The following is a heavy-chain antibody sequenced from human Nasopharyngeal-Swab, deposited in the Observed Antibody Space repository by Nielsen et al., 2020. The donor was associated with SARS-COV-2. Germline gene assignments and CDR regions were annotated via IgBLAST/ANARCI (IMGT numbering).Heavy chain of an antibody. Sequence: SVKVSCKASGGTFSSDAISWVRQAPGQGLEWMGGIIPIFGTANYAQKFQGRVTITADESTSTAYMELSSLRSEDTAVYYCARAPRTGTIRNWFDPWGQGTLVTVSS. CDR2: IIPIFGTA. V-gene: IGHV1-69*13. J-gene: IGHJ5*02. D-gene: IGHD1-7*01. CDR3: ARAPRTGTIRNWFDP. CDR1: GGTFSSDA.